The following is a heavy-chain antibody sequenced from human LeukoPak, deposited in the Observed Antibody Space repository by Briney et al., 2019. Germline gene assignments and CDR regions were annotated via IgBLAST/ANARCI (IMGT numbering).Heavy chain of an antibody. CDR2: INLHGSVK. V-gene: IGHV3-7*01. J-gene: IGHJ4*02. D-gene: IGHD7-27*01. CDR3: AAWGLYNY. Sequence: GGSLRLSFSASGLHLCDLWNNLVGQAPGKGLEWVANINLHGSVKLHVDSVEGRFTISRDNANNSLFLQMTSLKAEDTAVYYRAAWGLYNYWGQGTLVTVSS. CDR1: GLHLCDLW.